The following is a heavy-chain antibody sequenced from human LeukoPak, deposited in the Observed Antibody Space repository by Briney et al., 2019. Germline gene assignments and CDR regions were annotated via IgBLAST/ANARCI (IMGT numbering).Heavy chain of an antibody. V-gene: IGHV5-51*01. CDR3: ARSPQGDTYVPAPDY. CDR1: GYSFTSYW. Sequence: GESLKISCKASGYSFTSYWIAWVRQMPGKGLEWMGIIYPGDSDTRYSPSFQGQVTISADKSISTAYLQWGSLKASDTAMFYCARSPQGDTYVPAPDYWGQGTLVTVSS. D-gene: IGHD5-18*01. J-gene: IGHJ4*02. CDR2: IYPGDSDT.